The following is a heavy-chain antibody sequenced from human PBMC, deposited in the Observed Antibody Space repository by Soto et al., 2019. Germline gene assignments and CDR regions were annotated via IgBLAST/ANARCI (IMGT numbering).Heavy chain of an antibody. J-gene: IGHJ4*02. Sequence: QVQLVESGGGVVQPGRSLRLSCAASGFTFSSYGMHWVRQAPGKGLEWVAVIWYDGSNKYYADSVKGRFTISRDNSKNTLDLQMNSLRAEDTAVYYCARIYVYGEGGWWYFDYWGQGTLVTVSS. CDR3: ARIYVYGEGGWWYFDY. CDR1: GFTFSSYG. V-gene: IGHV3-33*01. D-gene: IGHD4-17*01. CDR2: IWYDGSNK.